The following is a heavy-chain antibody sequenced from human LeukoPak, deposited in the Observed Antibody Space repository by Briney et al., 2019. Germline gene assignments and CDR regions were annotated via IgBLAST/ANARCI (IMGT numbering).Heavy chain of an antibody. CDR2: IYDSGST. Sequence: SETLSLTCSVSGGSISSHYWSWIRQPPGMGLEWIGYIYDSGSTNYNPSLKSRVTISVDKSKNQFSLRLSSVTTADTAVYYCARQFEFCSGGSCYSGLGLDVWGQGTTVTVSS. D-gene: IGHD2-15*01. CDR3: ARQFEFCSGGSCYSGLGLDV. V-gene: IGHV4-59*08. CDR1: GGSISSHY. J-gene: IGHJ6*02.